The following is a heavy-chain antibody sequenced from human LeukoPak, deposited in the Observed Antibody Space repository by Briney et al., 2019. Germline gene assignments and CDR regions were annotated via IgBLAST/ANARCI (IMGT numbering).Heavy chain of an antibody. V-gene: IGHV3-23*01. Sequence: PGGSLRLSCAASGFTFSSYAMSWVRQAPGKGLEWVSAISGSGGSTYYADSVKGRFTISRDNSKNTLYLQMNSLRAEDMAVYYCAKSVYDYVWGSYRYPFDYWGQGTLVTVSS. CDR1: GFTFSSYA. CDR2: ISGSGGST. D-gene: IGHD3-16*02. CDR3: AKSVYDYVWGSYRYPFDY. J-gene: IGHJ4*02.